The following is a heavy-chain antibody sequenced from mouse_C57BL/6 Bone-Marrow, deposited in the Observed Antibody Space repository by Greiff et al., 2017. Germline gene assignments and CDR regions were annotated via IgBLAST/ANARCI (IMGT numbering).Heavy chain of an antibody. Sequence: EVQLVESGGGLVKPGGSLKLSCAASGFTFSDYGMHWVRQAPEKGLEWVAYISSGSSTIYYADTVKGRFTISRDNAKNTLCLQMTSLRSEDTAMYYGASPTAQAGPAYWGQGTLVTVSA. CDR3: ASPTAQAGPAY. D-gene: IGHD3-2*02. V-gene: IGHV5-17*01. CDR1: GFTFSDYG. J-gene: IGHJ3*01. CDR2: ISSGSSTI.